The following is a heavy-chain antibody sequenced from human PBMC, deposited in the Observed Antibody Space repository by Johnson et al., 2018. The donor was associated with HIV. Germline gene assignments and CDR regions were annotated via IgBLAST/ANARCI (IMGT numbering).Heavy chain of an antibody. D-gene: IGHD5-18*01. CDR1: GFTFNNAW. V-gene: IGHV3-30*03. Sequence: QVQLVESGGGVVQPGRSLRLSCAASGFTFNNAWMNWVRQAPGKGLEWVAVISHDGSDEFYADSVKGRFTVSRDNSKNTLYLQMNSLRAGDTAVYYCSRLPTGYSRDGFDIWGQGTMVTVSS. J-gene: IGHJ3*02. CDR2: ISHDGSDE. CDR3: SRLPTGYSRDGFDI.